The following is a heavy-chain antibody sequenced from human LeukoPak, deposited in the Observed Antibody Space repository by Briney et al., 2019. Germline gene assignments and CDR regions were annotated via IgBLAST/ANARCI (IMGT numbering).Heavy chain of an antibody. V-gene: IGHV3-20*04. CDR3: ARNWNYYGSGSYPDYYYYYMDV. CDR1: GFSFSSHW. D-gene: IGHD3-10*01. J-gene: IGHJ6*03. CDR2: INWNGGST. Sequence: GGSLRLSCAASGFSFSSHWMTWVRQAPGKGLEWVSGINWNGGSTGYADSVKGRFTISRDNAKNSLYLQMNSLRAEDTALYYCARNWNYYGSGSYPDYYYYYMDVWGKGTTVTVSS.